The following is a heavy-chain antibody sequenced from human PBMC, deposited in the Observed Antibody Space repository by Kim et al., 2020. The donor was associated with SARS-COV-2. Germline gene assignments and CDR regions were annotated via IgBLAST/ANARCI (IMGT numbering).Heavy chain of an antibody. Sequence: SETLSLTCAVSGGSISSSNWWSCVRQPPGKGLEWIGEIYHSGSTNYNPSLKSRVTISVDKSKNQFSLKLSSVTAADTAVYYCARVLSVWSGNYGMDVWGQGTTVTVSS. V-gene: IGHV4-4*02. J-gene: IGHJ6*02. CDR3: ARVLSVWSGNYGMDV. CDR2: IYHSGST. CDR1: GGSISSSNW. D-gene: IGHD3-3*01.